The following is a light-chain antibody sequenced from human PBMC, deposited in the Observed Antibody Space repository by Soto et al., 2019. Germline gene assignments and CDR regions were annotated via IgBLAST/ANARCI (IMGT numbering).Light chain of an antibody. Sequence: DIQMTQSPSSVSASVGDRITITCRASQDIGGSLAWFQQKPGKAPQYPSQAASILLSGVPSRFSGSGSGTEFILTINNLQAEDFASYCCLQVYSFPRTFGLGTKVE. V-gene: IGKV1-12*01. J-gene: IGKJ1*01. CDR2: AAS. CDR3: LQVYSFPRT. CDR1: QDIGGS.